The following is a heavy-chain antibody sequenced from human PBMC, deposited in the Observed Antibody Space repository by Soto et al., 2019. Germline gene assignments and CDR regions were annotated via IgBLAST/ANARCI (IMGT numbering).Heavy chain of an antibody. CDR3: ARAWELRGQGYYGMDV. CDR2: INPNSGGT. V-gene: IGHV1-2*04. Sequence: GASVKVSCKASGYTFTGYYMHWVRQAPGQGLEWMGWINPNSGGTNYAQKFQGWVTMTRDTSISTAYMELSRLRSDDTAVYYCARAWELRGQGYYGMDVWGQGTTVTVSS. J-gene: IGHJ6*02. CDR1: GYTFTGYY. D-gene: IGHD1-26*01.